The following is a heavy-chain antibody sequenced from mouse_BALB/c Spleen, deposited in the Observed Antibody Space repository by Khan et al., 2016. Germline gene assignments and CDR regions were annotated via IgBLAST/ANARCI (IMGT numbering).Heavy chain of an antibody. V-gene: IGHV1-87*01. CDR2: IYPGDGDT. CDR1: GYTFTSYW. Sequence: QVQLQQSGAELARPGASVKLSCKASGYTFTSYWMQWVKQRPGQGLEWIGAIYPGDGDTRYTQKFKGKATLTADKSSSTAYMQLSSLASEDSSVYYCARGDDYAWVADWCQGALVTVAA. J-gene: IGHJ3*01. D-gene: IGHD2-4*01. CDR3: ARGDDYAWVAD.